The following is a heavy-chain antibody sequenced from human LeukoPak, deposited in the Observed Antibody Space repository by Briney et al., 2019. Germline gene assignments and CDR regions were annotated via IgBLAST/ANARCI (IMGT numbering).Heavy chain of an antibody. CDR1: GFTFSSYA. CDR2: ISYGGSNK. J-gene: IGHJ4*02. Sequence: GGSLRLSCAASGFTFSSYAMHWVRQAPGKGLEWVAVISYGGSNKYYADSVKGRFTISRDNSKNTLCLQMNSLRAEDTAVYYCARGELDLGHTAMAQFDYWGQGTLVTVSS. D-gene: IGHD5-18*01. V-gene: IGHV3-30-3*01. CDR3: ARGELDLGHTAMAQFDY.